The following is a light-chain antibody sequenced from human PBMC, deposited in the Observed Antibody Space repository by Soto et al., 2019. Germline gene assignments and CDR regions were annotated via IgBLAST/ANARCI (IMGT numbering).Light chain of an antibody. CDR3: CSYASHGNVL. Sequence: QSVLTQPASVSESPGQSITISCTGTSSDVGSYNLVSWYQQHPGKAPKLMIYEGTKRHSGVSNRFSGSKSGNTASLTVSGLQAEDEADYYCCSYASHGNVLFGGGTKLTVL. CDR1: SSDVGSYNL. J-gene: IGLJ2*01. CDR2: EGT. V-gene: IGLV2-23*01.